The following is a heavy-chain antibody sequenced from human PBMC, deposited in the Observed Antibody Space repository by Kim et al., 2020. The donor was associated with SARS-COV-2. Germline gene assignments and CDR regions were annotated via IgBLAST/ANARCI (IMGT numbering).Heavy chain of an antibody. CDR2: GDP. J-gene: IGHJ4*02. D-gene: IGHD6-13*01. CDR3: AREGKAYDY. Sequence: GDPTYAQGFTGRFVFSLDTSVSTAYLQISSLKAEDTAVYYCAREGKAYDYWGQGTLVTVSS. V-gene: IGHV7-4-1*02.